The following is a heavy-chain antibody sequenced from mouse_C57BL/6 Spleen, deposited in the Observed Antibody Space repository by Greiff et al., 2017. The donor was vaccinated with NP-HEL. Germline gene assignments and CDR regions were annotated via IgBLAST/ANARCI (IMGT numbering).Heavy chain of an antibody. CDR2: INPSSGYT. D-gene: IGHD1-1*01. V-gene: IGHV1-7*01. Sequence: VQLQQSGAELAKPGASVKLSCKASGYTFTSYWMHWVKQRPGQGLEWIGYINPSSGYTKYNQKFKDKATLTAEKSSSTAYMQLSILTYEDSAVYYCARGVYYGSSYDAMDYWGQGTSVTVSS. CDR3: ARGVYYGSSYDAMDY. J-gene: IGHJ4*01. CDR1: GYTFTSYW.